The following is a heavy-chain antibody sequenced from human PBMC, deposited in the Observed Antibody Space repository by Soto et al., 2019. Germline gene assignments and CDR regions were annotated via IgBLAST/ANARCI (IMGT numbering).Heavy chain of an antibody. CDR3: ARERVRSTGNYYYYYGMDV. Sequence: PSETMSLTCAVYGGSFSGYYWSWIRQPPGKGLEWIGEINHSGSTNYNPSLKSRVTISVDTSKNQFSLKLSSVTAADTAVYYCARERVRSTGNYYYYYGMDVWGQGTTVNV. J-gene: IGHJ6*02. V-gene: IGHV4-34*01. CDR2: INHSGST. CDR1: GGSFSGYY. D-gene: IGHD6-25*01.